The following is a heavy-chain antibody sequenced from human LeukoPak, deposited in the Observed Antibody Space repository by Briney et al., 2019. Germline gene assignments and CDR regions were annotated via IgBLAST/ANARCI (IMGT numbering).Heavy chain of an antibody. Sequence: GGSLRLSCAASKFIFGDYNMNWVRQAPGKGLEWVSSISRSGNGKYYADSVKGRFTISRDNAKNSLYLQMNGLRAEDTAVYYCVRRETVFGVVTNFDYWGQGVLVTVSS. CDR3: VRRETVFGVVTNFDY. D-gene: IGHD3-3*01. CDR2: ISRSGNGK. J-gene: IGHJ4*02. CDR1: KFIFGDYN. V-gene: IGHV3-21*01.